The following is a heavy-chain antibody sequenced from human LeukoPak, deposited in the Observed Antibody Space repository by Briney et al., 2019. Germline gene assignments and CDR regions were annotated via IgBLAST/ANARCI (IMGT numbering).Heavy chain of an antibody. CDR1: GLTFSSYA. J-gene: IGHJ4*02. D-gene: IGHD3-22*01. Sequence: GGSLRLSCAASGLTFSSYAMHWVRQAPGKGLEWVAVISYDGSNKYYADSVKGRFTISRDNSKNTLYLQMNSLRAEDTAVYYCARARREYTMIVVVLDYWGQGTLVTVSS. CDR3: ARARREYTMIVVVLDY. V-gene: IGHV3-30*04. CDR2: ISYDGSNK.